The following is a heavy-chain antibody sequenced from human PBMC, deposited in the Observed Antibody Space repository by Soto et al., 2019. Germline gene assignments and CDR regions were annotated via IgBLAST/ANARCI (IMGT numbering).Heavy chain of an antibody. V-gene: IGHV3-48*03. Sequence: GGSLRLSCAASGFTFSSYEMNWVRQAPGKGLKWVSYISSSGSTIYYADSVKGRFTISRDNAKNSLYLQMNSLRAEDTAGYYCAAEYSSSSDYWGQGTLVTVSS. CDR2: ISSSGSTI. D-gene: IGHD6-6*01. J-gene: IGHJ4*02. CDR3: AAEYSSSSDY. CDR1: GFTFSSYE.